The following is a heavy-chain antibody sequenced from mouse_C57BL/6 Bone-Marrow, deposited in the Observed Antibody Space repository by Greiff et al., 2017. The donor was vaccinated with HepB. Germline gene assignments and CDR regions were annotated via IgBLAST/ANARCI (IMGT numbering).Heavy chain of an antibody. J-gene: IGHJ2*01. V-gene: IGHV1-76*01. CDR3: ARALGWDYDY. CDR1: GYTFTDYY. Sequence: VQLQQSGAELVRPGASVKLSCKASGYTFTDYYINWVKQRPGQGLEWIARIYPGSGNTYYNEKFKGKATLTAEKSSSTAYMQLSSLTSEDSAVYFCARALGWDYDYWGQGTTLTVSS. D-gene: IGHD3-3*01. CDR2: IYPGSGNT.